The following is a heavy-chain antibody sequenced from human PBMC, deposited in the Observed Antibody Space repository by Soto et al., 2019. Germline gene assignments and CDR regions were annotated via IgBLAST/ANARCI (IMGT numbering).Heavy chain of an antibody. CDR3: AREGRGKKAGYNGLVSLGY. Sequence: QVQLVQSGAEVKTPGSSLKVSCKVSGSRFSNYVISWVRQAPGHGLEWLGRIIPIFNSTKYAQNFQGRVTITADKSTSTASLELSSLRSDDTAVYYCAREGRGKKAGYNGLVSLGYWGQGTLVTLSS. CDR1: GSRFSNYV. CDR2: IIPIFNST. J-gene: IGHJ4*02. D-gene: IGHD2-2*02. V-gene: IGHV1-69*06.